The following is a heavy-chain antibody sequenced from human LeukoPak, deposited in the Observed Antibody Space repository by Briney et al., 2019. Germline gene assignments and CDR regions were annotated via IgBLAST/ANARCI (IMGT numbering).Heavy chain of an antibody. CDR2: INHSGST. D-gene: IGHD3-16*02. CDR1: GGSFSGYY. Sequence: SETLSLTCAVYGGSFSGYYWSWIRQPLGKGLEWIGEINHSGSTNYNPSLKSRVTISVDTSKNQFSLKLSSVTAADTAVYYCARGGRPNYVWGSYRYSYYFDYWGQGTLVTVSS. V-gene: IGHV4-34*01. J-gene: IGHJ4*02. CDR3: ARGGRPNYVWGSYRYSYYFDY.